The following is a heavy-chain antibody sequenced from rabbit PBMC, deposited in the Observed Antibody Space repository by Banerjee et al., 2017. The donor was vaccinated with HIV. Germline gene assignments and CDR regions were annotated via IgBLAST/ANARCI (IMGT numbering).Heavy chain of an antibody. Sequence: QSLEESGGGLVQPEGSLTLTCTASGFSFNNNYYMCWVRQAPGKGLEWIGYIDPVFRSTYYASWVNGRFTISSHNAQNTLYLQLNSLTAADTATYFCARTGYGGYGYPTGGLTRLDLWGPGTLVTVS. J-gene: IGHJ3*01. CDR1: GFSFNNNYY. D-gene: IGHD6-1*01. CDR2: IDPVFRST. CDR3: ARTGYGGYGYPTGGLTRLDL. V-gene: IGHV1S40*01.